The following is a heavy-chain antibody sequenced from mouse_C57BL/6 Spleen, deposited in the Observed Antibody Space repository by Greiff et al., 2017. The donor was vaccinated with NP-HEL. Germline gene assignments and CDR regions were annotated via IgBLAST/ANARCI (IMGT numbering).Heavy chain of an antibody. Sequence: EVQLMESGGGLVKPGGSLKLSCAASGFTFSDYGMHWVRQAPEKGLEWVAYISSGSSTIYYADTVKGRFTISRDNAKNTLFLQMTSLVSADTARYYCGGSLAFAYWGQGTLVTVSA. J-gene: IGHJ3*01. CDR3: GGSLAFAY. V-gene: IGHV5-17*01. CDR2: ISSGSSTI. CDR1: GFTFSDYG.